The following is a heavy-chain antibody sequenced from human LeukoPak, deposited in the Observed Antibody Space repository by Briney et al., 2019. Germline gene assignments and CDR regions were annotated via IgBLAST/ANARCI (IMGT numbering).Heavy chain of an antibody. CDR3: ARDRDGSSWYLNY. D-gene: IGHD6-13*01. CDR2: LWFDGNNR. J-gene: IGHJ4*02. CDR1: GFTFSSYG. V-gene: IGHV3-33*01. Sequence: PGRSLRLSCTASGFTFSSYGMHWVRQAPGKGLEWVAFLWFDGNNRYYADSVKGRFTISRDNSKNTLYLQMNSLRAEDTAVYYCARDRDGSSWYLNYWGQGTLVTVSS.